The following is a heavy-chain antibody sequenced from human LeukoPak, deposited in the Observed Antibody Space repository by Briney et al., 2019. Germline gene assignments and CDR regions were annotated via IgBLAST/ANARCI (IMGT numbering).Heavy chain of an antibody. CDR1: GYSISSGYY. CDR3: ARVSGYDLYYYYYYYYMDV. V-gene: IGHV4-38-2*02. D-gene: IGHD5-12*01. Sequence: TSETLSLTCTVSGYSISSGYYWGWIRQPPGKGLEWIGRIYHSGSTYYNPSLKSRVTISVDTSKNQFSLKLSSVTAADTAVYYCARVSGYDLYYYYYYYYMDVWGKGTTVTVSS. CDR2: IYHSGST. J-gene: IGHJ6*03.